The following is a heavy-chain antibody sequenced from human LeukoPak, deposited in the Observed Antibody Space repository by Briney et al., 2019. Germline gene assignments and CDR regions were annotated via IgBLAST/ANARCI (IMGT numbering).Heavy chain of an antibody. V-gene: IGHV3-30*19. CDR1: GFTFSTYG. J-gene: IGHJ4*02. Sequence: GGSLRLSCAASGFTFSTYGIHWVRQAPGKGLEWVAFISYDGSNKYYADSVKGRFTISRDNSKNTLYLQMNSLRAEDTAVYYCARAERDAGVFDYWGQGTLVTVSS. D-gene: IGHD3-3*01. CDR3: ARAERDAGVFDY. CDR2: ISYDGSNK.